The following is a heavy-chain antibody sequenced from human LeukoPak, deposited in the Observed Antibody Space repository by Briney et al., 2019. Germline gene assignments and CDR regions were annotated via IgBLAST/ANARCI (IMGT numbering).Heavy chain of an antibody. CDR3: ARSIFSGSYAFDF. CDR1: GGSVSNTNYY. J-gene: IGHJ4*01. CDR2: VDYSGYT. D-gene: IGHD3-3*01. V-gene: IGHV4-39*07. Sequence: PSETLSLTCSVSGGSVSNTNYYWGWIRQPPGKGLEWLGSVDYSGYTYQGPSHNSRVTISVDTSKNQFSLKMTSVTAADTAVYYCARSIFSGSYAFDFWGHGTLVTVSS.